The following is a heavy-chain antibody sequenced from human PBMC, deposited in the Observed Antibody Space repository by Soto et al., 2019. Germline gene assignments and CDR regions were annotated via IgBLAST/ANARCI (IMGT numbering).Heavy chain of an antibody. V-gene: IGHV3-74*01. Sequence: EVQLVESGGGLVQPGGSLRLSCAASGFTFSTYWMHWVRQIPGKGLEWFSRVKSDGSTYYADPVKGRFTISRDNAWNTVYLQMNRLRAEDTALYYCARGLKNYYGMDVWGQGTTVTVSS. CDR1: GFTFSTYW. CDR3: ARGLKNYYGMDV. J-gene: IGHJ6*02. CDR2: VKSDGST.